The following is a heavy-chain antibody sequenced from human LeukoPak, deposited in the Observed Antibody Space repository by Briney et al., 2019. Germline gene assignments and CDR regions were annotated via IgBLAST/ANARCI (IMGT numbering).Heavy chain of an antibody. J-gene: IGHJ3*02. V-gene: IGHV4-59*12. D-gene: IGHD3-10*01. Sequence: SETLSLTCAGYGGSFSSYYWSWIRQPPGKGLEWIGYIYYSGSTNYNPSLKSRVTISVDTSKNQFSLQLNSVTPEDTAVYYCARDLFPTMVRGVFADFDAFDIWGQGTMVTVSS. CDR2: IYYSGST. CDR1: GGSFSSYY. CDR3: ARDLFPTMVRGVFADFDAFDI.